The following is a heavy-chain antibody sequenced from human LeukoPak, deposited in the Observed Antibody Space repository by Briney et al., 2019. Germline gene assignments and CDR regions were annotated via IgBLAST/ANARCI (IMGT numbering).Heavy chain of an antibody. CDR2: INHSGST. Sequence: PSETLSLTCAVYGGSFSGYYWSWLRQPPGKGLKWIGEINHSGSTNYNPSLKSRVTVSVDTSKNQFSLKLSSVTAADTAVYYCARGPHTGVNYYDSSGYYYWGQGTLVTVSS. V-gene: IGHV4-34*01. CDR1: GGSFSGYY. CDR3: ARGPHTGVNYYDSSGYYY. D-gene: IGHD3-22*01. J-gene: IGHJ4*02.